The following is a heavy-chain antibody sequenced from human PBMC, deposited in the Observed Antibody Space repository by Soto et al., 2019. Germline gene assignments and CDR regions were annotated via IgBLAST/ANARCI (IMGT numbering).Heavy chain of an antibody. CDR1: GFTFSTYA. V-gene: IGHV3-30-3*01. D-gene: IGHD6-19*01. CDR2: ISSDGSNN. J-gene: IGHJ4*02. CDR3: ARIGWAVAGSYYFDY. Sequence: QVQLVESGGGVVQPGRSLRLSCAASGFTFSTYAMHWVRQAPGKGLEWVAVISSDGSNNYYADSVKGRFTISRDNSKNTLYLQMNSLRVEDTAVYYCARIGWAVAGSYYFDYWGQGTLVTVSS.